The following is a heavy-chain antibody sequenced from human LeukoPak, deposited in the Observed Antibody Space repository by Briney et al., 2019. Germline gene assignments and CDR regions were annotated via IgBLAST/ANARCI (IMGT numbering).Heavy chain of an antibody. V-gene: IGHV4-59*01. CDR1: DDSISPYY. Sequence: SETLSLTCTVSDDSISPYYWSWIRQPPGKGLAWIGFVYYRGNTNYNPSLKSRVTISVDTSKNQFSLKLNSVTAADTAVYYCTRDGVSWILDYWGQGTLVTVSS. J-gene: IGHJ4*02. CDR2: VYYRGNT. CDR3: TRDGVSWILDY. D-gene: IGHD3-16*01.